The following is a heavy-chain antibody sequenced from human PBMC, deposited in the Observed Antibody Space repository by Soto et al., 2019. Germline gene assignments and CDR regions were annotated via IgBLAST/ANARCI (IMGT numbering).Heavy chain of an antibody. Sequence: SETLSLTCSVSGGSVTGGNYYWSWIRQPPQKGLEWIGYIYFSGSANYNPSLQSRATISVNTSTHQFSLKLTSVTAADSAVYFCARARLHCSVDSCWPSGFDPWGQGTMVTVSS. CDR2: IYFSGSA. CDR3: ARARLHCSVDSCWPSGFDP. D-gene: IGHD2-15*01. V-gene: IGHV4-61*01. J-gene: IGHJ5*01. CDR1: GGSVTGGNYY.